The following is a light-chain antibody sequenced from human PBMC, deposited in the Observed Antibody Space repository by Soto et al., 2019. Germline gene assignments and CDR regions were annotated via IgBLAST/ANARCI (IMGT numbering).Light chain of an antibody. CDR3: AAWDDSLNGHVV. CDR2: SNN. Sequence: QSVLTQPPSASGTPGQRVTISCSGSSSNIGSNTVNWYQQLPGTAPKLLIYSNNQRPSGVPDRFSGSKSGTSASLAISGLPSGDEADYYCAAWDDSLNGHVVFGGGTKLTVL. V-gene: IGLV1-44*01. CDR1: SSNIGSNT. J-gene: IGLJ2*01.